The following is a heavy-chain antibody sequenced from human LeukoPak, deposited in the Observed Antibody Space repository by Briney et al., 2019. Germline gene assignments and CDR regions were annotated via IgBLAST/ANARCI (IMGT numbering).Heavy chain of an antibody. Sequence: GGSLRLSCAASGFTFSKAWMNWVRQAPGKGLEWVGRIKSNADGGTTDYATFVKGRFIISRDDSKNTLSLRMNSLKTEDTALYYCTTDTSVRGYGDLFDYWGQGTLITVSS. CDR1: GFTFSKAW. CDR2: IKSNADGGTT. J-gene: IGHJ4*02. CDR3: TTDTSVRGYGDLFDY. D-gene: IGHD4-17*01. V-gene: IGHV3-15*01.